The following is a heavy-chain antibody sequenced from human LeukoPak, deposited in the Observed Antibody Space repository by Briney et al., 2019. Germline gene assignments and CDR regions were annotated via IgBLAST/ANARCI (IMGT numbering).Heavy chain of an antibody. CDR2: IYYSGST. Sequence: PSETLSLTCTVSGGSISSYYWSWIRQPPGKGLEWIGYIYYSGSTNYNPSLKSRVTISVDTSKNQFSLKLSSVTAADTAVYYCARRWFGELSPGYYHYYYMDVWGKGTTVTVSS. D-gene: IGHD3-10*01. V-gene: IGHV4-59*08. CDR3: ARRWFGELSPGYYHYYYMDV. J-gene: IGHJ6*03. CDR1: GGSISSYY.